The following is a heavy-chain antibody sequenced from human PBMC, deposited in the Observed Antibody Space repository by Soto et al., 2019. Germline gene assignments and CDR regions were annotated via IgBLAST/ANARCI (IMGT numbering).Heavy chain of an antibody. D-gene: IGHD1-26*01. Sequence: QEQLVQSGAEVKKPGSSVKVSCKASGGTFSSYAISWVRQAPGQGLEWMGGIIPIFGTANYAQKFQGRVTITADESTSTAYMELSSLRSEDTAVYYCARGGLKTGIVGATHLVYWGQGTLVTVSS. CDR1: GGTFSSYA. V-gene: IGHV1-69*01. J-gene: IGHJ4*02. CDR2: IIPIFGTA. CDR3: ARGGLKTGIVGATHLVY.